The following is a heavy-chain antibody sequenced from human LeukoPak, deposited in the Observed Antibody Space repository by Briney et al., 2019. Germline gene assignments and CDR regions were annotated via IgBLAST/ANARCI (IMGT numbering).Heavy chain of an antibody. Sequence: ASVKVSCKASGGTFSSYAISWMRQAPGQGLEWMGRIIPILGIANYAQKFQGRVTITADKSTSTAYMELSSLRSEDTAVYYCARDRGSSWYDYWGQGTLVTVSS. V-gene: IGHV1-69*04. CDR1: GGTFSSYA. CDR3: ARDRGSSWYDY. D-gene: IGHD6-13*01. J-gene: IGHJ4*02. CDR2: IIPILGIA.